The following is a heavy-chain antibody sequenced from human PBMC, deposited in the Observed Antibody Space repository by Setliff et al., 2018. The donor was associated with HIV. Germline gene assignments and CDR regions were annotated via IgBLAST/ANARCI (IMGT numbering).Heavy chain of an antibody. V-gene: IGHV1-69*05. J-gene: IGHJ3*02. D-gene: IGHD1-26*01. CDR1: GGTFSSYA. CDR3: AREVGTYSGIYAVADGFDI. CDR2: IIPIFGTA. Sequence: SVKVSCKASGGTFSSYAISWVRQAPGQGLEWIGGIIPIFGTANYAQKFQGRVTITTDESTGTTYMELSSLRSEDTAVYYCAREVGTYSGIYAVADGFDIWGQGTMVTVSS.